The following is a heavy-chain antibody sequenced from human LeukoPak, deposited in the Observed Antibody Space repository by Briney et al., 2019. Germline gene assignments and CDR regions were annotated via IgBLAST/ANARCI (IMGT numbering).Heavy chain of an antibody. Sequence: SETLSLTCTVSGGSISSSSCYWGWIRQPPGKGLEWIGSIYYSGSTYYNPSLKSRVTISVDTSKNQFSLKLSSVTAADTAVYYCARTGSGSYYNRVYWGQGTLVTVSS. J-gene: IGHJ4*02. CDR2: IYYSGST. D-gene: IGHD3-10*01. V-gene: IGHV4-39*01. CDR3: ARTGSGSYYNRVY. CDR1: GGSISSSSCY.